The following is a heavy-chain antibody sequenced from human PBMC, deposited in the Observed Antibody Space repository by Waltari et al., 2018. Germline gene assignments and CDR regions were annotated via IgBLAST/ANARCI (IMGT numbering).Heavy chain of an antibody. Sequence: QLQLQESGPGLVKPSETLSLTCTVSGGPTSSSCYYLGWSRPPPGKGLECIGSIYYSGGTYYNPSLKSRVTISVDTSKNQFSLKLSSVTAADTAVYYCARGIAAPSTYYYYYYGMDVWGQGTTVTVSS. V-gene: IGHV4-39*07. D-gene: IGHD6-6*01. CDR3: ARGIAAPSTYYYYYYGMDV. CDR2: IYYSGGT. J-gene: IGHJ6*02. CDR1: GGPTSSSCYY.